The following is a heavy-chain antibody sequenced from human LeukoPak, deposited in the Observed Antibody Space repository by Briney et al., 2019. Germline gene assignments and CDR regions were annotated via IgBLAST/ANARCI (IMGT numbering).Heavy chain of an antibody. D-gene: IGHD3-10*01. CDR2: IIPIFGTA. J-gene: IGHJ4*02. CDR1: RGTFSSYA. Sequence: SVKVSCKASRGTFSSYAINWVRQAPGQGLEWMGGIIPIFGTANYAQKFQGRVTITADESTSTAYMELSSLRSEDTAVYYCARDWNDDYGSGSDYWGQGTLVTVSS. V-gene: IGHV1-69*13. CDR3: ARDWNDDYGSGSDY.